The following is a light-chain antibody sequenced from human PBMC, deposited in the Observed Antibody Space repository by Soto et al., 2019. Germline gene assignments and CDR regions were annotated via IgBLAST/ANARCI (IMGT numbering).Light chain of an antibody. CDR1: QSLANY. CDR2: DAS. Sequence: EIVLTQSPATLSLSPGERATLSCRASQSLANYLAWYQQKPGQAPRLLIYDASNRATGITARFSGSGSGTDFTLTISSLEPEDFAVYYCQQRSNWPPSFGGGTKVDIK. CDR3: QQRSNWPPS. J-gene: IGKJ4*01. V-gene: IGKV3-11*01.